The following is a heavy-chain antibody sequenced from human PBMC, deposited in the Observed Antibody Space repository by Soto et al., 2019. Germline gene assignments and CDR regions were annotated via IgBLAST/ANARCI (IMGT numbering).Heavy chain of an antibody. Sequence: GGSLRLSCAASGFTFSSYEMNWVRQAPWKGLEWVSYISSSGSTIYYADSVKGRFTISRDNAKNSLYLQMNSLRAEDTAVYYCARVRSGYDFNGMDVWGQGTTV. CDR1: GFTFSSYE. D-gene: IGHD5-12*01. CDR3: ARVRSGYDFNGMDV. CDR2: ISSSGSTI. V-gene: IGHV3-48*03. J-gene: IGHJ6*02.